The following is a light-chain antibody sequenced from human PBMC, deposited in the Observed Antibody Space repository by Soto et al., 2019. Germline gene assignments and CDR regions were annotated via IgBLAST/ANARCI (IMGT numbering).Light chain of an antibody. CDR2: RNN. V-gene: IGLV1-47*01. Sequence: QSVLTPPPAASGTPGQGVTISCSGSTSNIGSNSVYWYQQLPGTAPKLLIYRNNQRPSGVPDRFSGSKSGTSASLAISGLRSDDEADYFCATWDDSLNGFYVFGTGTKVTVL. J-gene: IGLJ1*01. CDR3: ATWDDSLNGFYV. CDR1: TSNIGSNS.